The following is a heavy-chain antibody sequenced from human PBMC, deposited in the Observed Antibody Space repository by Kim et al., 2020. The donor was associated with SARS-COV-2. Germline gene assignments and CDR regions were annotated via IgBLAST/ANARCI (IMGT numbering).Heavy chain of an antibody. Sequence: GGSLRLSCVASGFTFSDYYMSWIRQAPGKGLERVSYISRSSSYTNYADSVKGRFTFSRDNAKNSLYLQMNSLRAEDTAVYYCARVGYDYVWGSYRDYYY. D-gene: IGHD3-16*02. CDR1: GFTFSDYY. J-gene: IGHJ6*01. CDR3: ARVGYDYVWGSYRDYYY. V-gene: IGHV3-11*05. CDR2: ISRSSSYT.